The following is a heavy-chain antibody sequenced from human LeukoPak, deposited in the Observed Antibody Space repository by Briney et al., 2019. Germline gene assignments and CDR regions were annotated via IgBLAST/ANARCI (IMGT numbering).Heavy chain of an antibody. CDR2: VTGDGGDT. Sequence: GGSLRLSCAASGFTFHYFAMHWVRQAPGKGLEWVSVVTGDGGDTYYADSVKGRFTISRDNSKNTLYLQMNSLRAEDTAVYYCAKHSYDSSGYYSIDYWGQGTLVTVFS. V-gene: IGHV3-43*02. CDR3: AKHSYDSSGYYSIDY. CDR1: GFTFHYFA. J-gene: IGHJ4*02. D-gene: IGHD3-22*01.